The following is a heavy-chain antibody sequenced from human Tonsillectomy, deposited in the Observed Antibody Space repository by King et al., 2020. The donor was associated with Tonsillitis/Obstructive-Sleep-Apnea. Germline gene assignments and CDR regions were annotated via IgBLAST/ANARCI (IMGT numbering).Heavy chain of an antibody. D-gene: IGHD1-26*01. Sequence: VQLQESGPGLVKPSETLSLTCTVSGGSISSYYWSWIRQPPGKGLEWIGYIYYSGSTNYNPSLKSRVTISVDTSKNQFSLKLSSVTAADTAVYYCARAVRELLYWHFDLWGRGTLVTVSS. CDR1: GGSISSYY. CDR2: IYYSGST. V-gene: IGHV4-59*01. J-gene: IGHJ2*01. CDR3: ARAVRELLYWHFDL.